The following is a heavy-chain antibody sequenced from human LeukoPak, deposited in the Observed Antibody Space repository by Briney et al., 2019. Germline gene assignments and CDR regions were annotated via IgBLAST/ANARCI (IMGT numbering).Heavy chain of an antibody. CDR3: ARQAAAGDY. CDR2: IYSGGST. J-gene: IGHJ4*02. Sequence: PGGSLRLSCTASGFTFSSYSLNWVRQAPGKGLEWVSVIYSGGSTYYADSVKGRFTISRDNSKNTLYLQMNSLRAEDTAVYYCARQAAAGDYWGQGTLVTVSS. V-gene: IGHV3-53*01. D-gene: IGHD6-13*01. CDR1: GFTFSSYS.